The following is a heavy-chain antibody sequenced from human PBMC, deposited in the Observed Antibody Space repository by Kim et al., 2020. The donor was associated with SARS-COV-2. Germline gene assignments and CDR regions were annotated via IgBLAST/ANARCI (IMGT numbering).Heavy chain of an antibody. CDR1: GFTFGDYA. V-gene: IGHV3-9*01. CDR2: ISWNSGSI. Sequence: GGSLRLSCAASGFTFGDYAMHWVRQAPGKGLEWVSGISWNSGSIGYADSVKGRFTISRDNAKNSLYLQMNSLRAEDTALYYCAKGPRGSMVVVVKVLSTGPWGQGTLVTVSS. D-gene: IGHD3-22*01. CDR3: AKGPRGSMVVVVKVLSTGP. J-gene: IGHJ5*02.